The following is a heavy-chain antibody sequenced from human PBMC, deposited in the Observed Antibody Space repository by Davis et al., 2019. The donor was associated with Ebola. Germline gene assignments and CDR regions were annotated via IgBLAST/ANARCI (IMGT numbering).Heavy chain of an antibody. Sequence: LRLSCTVSGGSISSGDYYWSWIRQPPGKGLEWIGYIYYSGSTYYNPSLKSRVTISVDTSKNQFSLKLTSVTAADTAVYYCAREGSGWYHRLDYWGQGTLVTVSS. CDR2: IYYSGST. V-gene: IGHV4-30-4*01. CDR3: AREGSGWYHRLDY. J-gene: IGHJ4*02. D-gene: IGHD6-19*01. CDR1: GGSISSGDYY.